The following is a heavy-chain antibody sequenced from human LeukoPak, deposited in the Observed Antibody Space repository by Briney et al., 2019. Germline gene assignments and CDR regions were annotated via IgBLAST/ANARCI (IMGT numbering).Heavy chain of an antibody. D-gene: IGHD4-11*01. CDR2: ISYDGSNE. J-gene: IGHJ4*02. CDR3: AKDRDYSNPPFDY. CDR1: GFTFSSYA. V-gene: IGHV3-30*04. Sequence: SGGSLRLSCEASGFTFSSYAMHWVRQAPGKGLEWVAVISYDGSNEYHADSVKGRFTISRDNSKNTLYLQMSSLRAEDTAVYYCAKDRDYSNPPFDYWGQGTLVTVSS.